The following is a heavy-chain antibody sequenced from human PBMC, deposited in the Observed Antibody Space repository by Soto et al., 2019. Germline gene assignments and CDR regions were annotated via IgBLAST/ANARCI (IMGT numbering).Heavy chain of an antibody. Sequence: SETLSLTCTVSGGSISSGGYYWSWIRQHPGKGLEWIGYIYYSGSTYYNPSLKSRVTISVDTSKNQFSLKLSSVTAADTAVYYCARLIVVVVAANNWFDPWGQGTLVTVSS. CDR2: IYYSGST. CDR3: ARLIVVVVAANNWFDP. D-gene: IGHD2-15*01. CDR1: GGSISSGGYY. V-gene: IGHV4-31*03. J-gene: IGHJ5*02.